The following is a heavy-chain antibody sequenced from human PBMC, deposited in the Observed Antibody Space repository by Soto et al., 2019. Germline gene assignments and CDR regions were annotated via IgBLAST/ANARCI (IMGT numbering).Heavy chain of an antibody. Sequence: GGSLRLSCAVSGFTFSTYAMHWVRQAPGKGLEWVAVISYDGSNTYYADSVKGRFTISRDNMLYLQMNSLRAEDTAVYYCAKGGYSSGYPPGYWGQGTLVTVSS. CDR3: AKGGYSSGYPPGY. CDR1: GFTFSTYA. CDR2: ISYDGSNT. J-gene: IGHJ4*02. D-gene: IGHD6-19*01. V-gene: IGHV3-30-3*01.